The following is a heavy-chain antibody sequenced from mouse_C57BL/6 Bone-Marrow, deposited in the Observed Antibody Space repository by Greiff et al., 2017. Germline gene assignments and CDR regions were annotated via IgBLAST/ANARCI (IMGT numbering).Heavy chain of an antibody. CDR1: GFTFSSYA. Sequence: EVKLMESGEGLVKPGGSLKLSCAASGFTFSSYAMSWVRQTPEKRLEWVAYISSGGDYIYYADTVKGRFTISRDNARNTLYLQMSRLKSEDTAMYYCTRRGQLRLYYYAMDYWGQGTSVTVSS. V-gene: IGHV5-9-1*02. J-gene: IGHJ4*01. CDR2: ISSGGDYI. D-gene: IGHD3-2*02. CDR3: TRRGQLRLYYYAMDY.